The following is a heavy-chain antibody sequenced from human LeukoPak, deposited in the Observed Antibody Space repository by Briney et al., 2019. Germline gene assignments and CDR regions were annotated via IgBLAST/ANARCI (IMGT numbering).Heavy chain of an antibody. CDR1: GGSINSGTLS. Sequence: PSETLSLACTVSGGSINSGTLSWSWIRQPAGKGLEWIGHIYSSGSTNYNPSLKSRVTMSLDMSKNQFSLNLRSVTAADTAVYYCARDRTLDRTFDYWGQGTLVTVSS. D-gene: IGHD3-22*01. CDR2: IYSSGST. V-gene: IGHV4-61*09. CDR3: ARDRTLDRTFDY. J-gene: IGHJ4*02.